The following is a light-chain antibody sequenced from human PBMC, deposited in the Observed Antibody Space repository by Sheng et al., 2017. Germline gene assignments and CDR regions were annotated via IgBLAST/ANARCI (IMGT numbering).Light chain of an antibody. CDR1: QNINRW. CDR2: KAS. J-gene: IGKJ1*01. Sequence: DIQMTQSPSTLSASVGDRVTITCRASQNINRWLAWYQQKPGKAPRLLIYKASNLETEVPSRFSGSGSGTEFTLTISSLQPDDFATYYCQQYNSYSGTFGQGTKVEIK. CDR3: QQYNSYSGT. V-gene: IGKV1-5*03.